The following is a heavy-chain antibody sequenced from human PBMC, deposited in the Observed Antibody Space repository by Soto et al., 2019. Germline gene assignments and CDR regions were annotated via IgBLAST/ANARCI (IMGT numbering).Heavy chain of an antibody. CDR1: GGSISSGGYY. CDR2: IYYSGST. D-gene: IGHD5-12*01. V-gene: IGHV4-31*03. CDR3: AREEGGGYDHRWFDP. J-gene: IGHJ5*02. Sequence: SEPLSLTCTVSGGSISSGGYYWSWIRQHPGKGLEWIGYIYYSGSTYYNPSLKSRVTISVDTSKNQFSLKLSSVTAADTAVYYCAREEGGGYDHRWFDPWGQGTLVTVS.